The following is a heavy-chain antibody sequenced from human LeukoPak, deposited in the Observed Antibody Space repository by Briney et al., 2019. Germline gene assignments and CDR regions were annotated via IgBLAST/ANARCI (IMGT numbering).Heavy chain of an antibody. CDR1: GFIVSNKY. J-gene: IGHJ4*02. CDR3: AGPRTRYCSGGSCYNFDY. CDR2: IYSDGRT. Sequence: PGGSLRLSCAASGFIVSNKYMTWVRQAPGKGLEWVSLIYSDGRTYYADSVRGRCTISRDNSKNTLYVQMNSLRVEDTAVYYCAGPRTRYCSGGSCYNFDYWGQGTLVTVSS. D-gene: IGHD2-15*01. V-gene: IGHV3-66*04.